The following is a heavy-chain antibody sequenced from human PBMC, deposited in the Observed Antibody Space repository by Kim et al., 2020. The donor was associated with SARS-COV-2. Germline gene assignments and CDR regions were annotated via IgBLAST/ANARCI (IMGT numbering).Heavy chain of an antibody. CDR3: ATPQGGLLDSSRGYYYYGMDV. V-gene: IGHV1-46*01. Sequence: ASVKVSCKASGYTFTSYYMHWVRQAPGQGLEWMGIINPSGGSTSYAQKFQGRVTMTRDTSTSTVYMELSSLRSEDTAVYYCATPQGGLLDSSRGYYYYGMDVWGQGTTVTVSS. CDR1: GYTFTSYY. D-gene: IGHD2-15*01. J-gene: IGHJ6*02. CDR2: INPSGGST.